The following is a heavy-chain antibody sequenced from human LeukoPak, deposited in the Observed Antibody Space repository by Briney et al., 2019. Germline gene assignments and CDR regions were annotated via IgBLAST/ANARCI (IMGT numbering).Heavy chain of an antibody. J-gene: IGHJ4*02. CDR2: IYPGDSDT. CDR3: ARGVEYYYDTSGYYPLAY. Sequence: GESLKISCKGSGYSFTDYWIAWVRQMPGKGLEWMGIIYPGDSDTRYSPSFQGQVTISADKSINTAYLQWSSLKASDTAMYYCARGVEYYYDTSGYYPLAYWGQGTLVIVSS. D-gene: IGHD3-22*01. V-gene: IGHV5-51*01. CDR1: GYSFTDYW.